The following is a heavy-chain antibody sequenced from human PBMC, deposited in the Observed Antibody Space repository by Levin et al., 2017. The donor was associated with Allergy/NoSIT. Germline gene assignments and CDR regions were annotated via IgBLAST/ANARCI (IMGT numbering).Heavy chain of an antibody. CDR1: GGSISSYY. J-gene: IGHJ4*02. Sequence: SVTLSLTCTVSGGSISSYYWSWIRQPPGKGLEWIGYIYSSGNTNYNPSLKSRVTMSVDTSKNQFSLKLTSVTAADTAVYYCARGGPSWDYFDYWGQGALVTVSS. V-gene: IGHV4-59*08. CDR2: IYSSGNT. D-gene: IGHD3-16*01. CDR3: ARGGPSWDYFDY.